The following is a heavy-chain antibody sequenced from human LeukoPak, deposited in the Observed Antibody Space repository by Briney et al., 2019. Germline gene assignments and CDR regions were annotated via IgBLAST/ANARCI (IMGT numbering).Heavy chain of an antibody. D-gene: IGHD2-2*01. Sequence: VASVKVSSKASGDTFTSNAMNWVRQAPGQGLEWMGWINTNTGNPTYAQGFTGRFVFSLDTSVSTAYLQISSLKAGDTAVYYCARGRRDFVVPAAIGYWGQGTLVTVSS. J-gene: IGHJ4*02. CDR2: INTNTGNP. CDR3: ARGRRDFVVPAAIGY. CDR1: GDTFTSNA. V-gene: IGHV7-4-1*02.